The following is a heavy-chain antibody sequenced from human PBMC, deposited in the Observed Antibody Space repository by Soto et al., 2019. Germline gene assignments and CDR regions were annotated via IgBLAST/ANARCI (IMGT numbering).Heavy chain of an antibody. V-gene: IGHV3-7*01. CDR3: ARELRSSWSRDYYYYGMDV. CDR1: GFTFSSYW. J-gene: IGHJ6*02. CDR2: IKQDGSEK. D-gene: IGHD6-13*01. Sequence: GGSLRLSCAASGFTFSSYWMSWVRQAPGKGLEWVANIKQDGSEKYYVDSVKGRFTISRDNAKNSLYLQMNSLRAEDTAVYYCARELRSSWSRDYYYYGMDVWGQGTTVTVSS.